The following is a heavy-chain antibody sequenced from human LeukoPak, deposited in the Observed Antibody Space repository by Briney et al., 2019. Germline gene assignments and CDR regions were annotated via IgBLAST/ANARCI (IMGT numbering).Heavy chain of an antibody. CDR1: GYTFTNYA. V-gene: IGHV1-3*01. CDR2: INPGNGDT. J-gene: IGHJ5*02. D-gene: IGHD6-19*01. Sequence: ASVTVSCKGSGYTFTNYAVHWVRQAPGQRLEWLGWINPGNGDTKYSQKFQGRVTITRDTSASTAYMELSSLRSEDTAVYYCARDRLGNWFDPWGQGTLVTVSS. CDR3: ARDRLGNWFDP.